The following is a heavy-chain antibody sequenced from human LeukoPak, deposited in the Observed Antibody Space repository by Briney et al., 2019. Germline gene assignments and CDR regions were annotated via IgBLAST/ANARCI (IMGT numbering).Heavy chain of an antibody. CDR2: IYYSGST. V-gene: IGHV4-59*01. CDR1: GGSISSYY. D-gene: IGHD3-16*01. J-gene: IGHJ1*01. Sequence: SETLSLTCTVSGGSISSYYWSWIRQPPGKGLEWIGYIYYSGSTNYNPSLKSRVTISVDTSKNQFSLKLSSVTAADTAVYYCARMGVQPQHSRHWGRGPLVTVS. CDR3: ARMGVQPQHSRH.